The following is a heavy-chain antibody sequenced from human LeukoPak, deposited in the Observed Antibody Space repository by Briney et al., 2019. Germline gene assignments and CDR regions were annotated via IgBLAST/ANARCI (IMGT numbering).Heavy chain of an antibody. CDR1: NFSFSTYG. J-gene: IGHJ4*02. Sequence: GGSLRLSCAASNFSFSTYGMYWVRQAPGKGLEWVSFIQHDGSQKYYADSVRGRFSISRDNSKNTLYLQMHSLRTEDTAVYHCAKISRYYDSNGYPDYWGQGTLVTVSS. V-gene: IGHV3-30*02. D-gene: IGHD3-22*01. CDR2: IQHDGSQK. CDR3: AKISRYYDSNGYPDY.